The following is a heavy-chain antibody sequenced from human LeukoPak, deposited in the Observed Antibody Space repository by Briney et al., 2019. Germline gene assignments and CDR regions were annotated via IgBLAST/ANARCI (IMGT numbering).Heavy chain of an antibody. V-gene: IGHV3-48*03. CDR2: ISSSGSTI. CDR3: AELGITMIGGV. J-gene: IGHJ6*04. CDR1: GFTVSSYA. Sequence: GGSLRLSCAASGFTVSSYAMHWVRQAPGKGLEWVSYISSSGSTIYYADSVKGRFTISRDNAKNSLYLQMNSLRGEDTAVYYCAELGITMIGGVWGKGATVTISS. D-gene: IGHD3-10*02.